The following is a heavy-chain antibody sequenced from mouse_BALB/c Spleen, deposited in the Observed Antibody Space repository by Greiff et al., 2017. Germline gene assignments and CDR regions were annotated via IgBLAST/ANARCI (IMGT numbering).Heavy chain of an antibody. D-gene: IGHD1-1*01. CDR2: IRNKANGYTT. J-gene: IGHJ4*01. CDR1: GFTFTGYY. V-gene: IGHV7-3*02. CDR3: ARVLRGDAMDY. Sequence: DVKLVESGGGLVQPGGSLRLSCATSGFTFTGYYMSWVRQPPGKALEWLGFIRNKANGYTTEYSASVKGRFTISRDNSQSILYLQMNTLRAEDSATYYCARVLRGDAMDYWGQGTSVTVSS.